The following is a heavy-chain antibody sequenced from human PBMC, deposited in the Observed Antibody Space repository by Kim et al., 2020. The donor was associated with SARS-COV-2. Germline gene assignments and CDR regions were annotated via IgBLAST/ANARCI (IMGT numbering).Heavy chain of an antibody. J-gene: IGHJ4*02. Sequence: YADSVKGRFTISRDNSKNPLYLQMNSRRAEETAVYYCATERPTVTNVEGYWGQGTLVTVSS. V-gene: IGHV3-30*02. D-gene: IGHD4-17*01. CDR3: ATERPTVTNVEGY.